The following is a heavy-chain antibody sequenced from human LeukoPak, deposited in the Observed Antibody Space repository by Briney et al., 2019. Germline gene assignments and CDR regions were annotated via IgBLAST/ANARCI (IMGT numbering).Heavy chain of an antibody. Sequence: AGGFLRLSCEASGFSFSSYNMDWVRQTPGKGLEWISSITTSSTYTFYADSVKGRFTISRDNAKNSMYLQMKSLRAEDTAVYYCARDLSGDYDSSEIDYWGQGTLVTVSS. CDR2: ITTSSTYT. V-gene: IGHV3-21*01. J-gene: IGHJ4*02. CDR3: ARDLSGDYDSSEIDY. CDR1: GFSFSSYN. D-gene: IGHD3-22*01.